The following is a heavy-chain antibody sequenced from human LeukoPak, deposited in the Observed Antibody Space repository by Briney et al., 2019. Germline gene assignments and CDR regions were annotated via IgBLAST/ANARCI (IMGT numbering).Heavy chain of an antibody. CDR1: GGSISSGDYY. CDR2: IYYSGST. Sequence: PSETLSLTCTVSGGSISSGDYYWGWIRQPPGKGLEWIGYIYYSGSTYYDPSLKSRVTISVDTSKNQFSLKLSSVTAADTAVYYCARGGYDFWSGYSHFDYWGQGTLVTVSS. CDR3: ARGGYDFWSGYSHFDY. V-gene: IGHV4-30-4*08. D-gene: IGHD3-3*01. J-gene: IGHJ4*02.